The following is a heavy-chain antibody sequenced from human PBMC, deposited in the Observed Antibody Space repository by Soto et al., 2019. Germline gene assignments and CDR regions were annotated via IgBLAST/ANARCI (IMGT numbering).Heavy chain of an antibody. CDR3: ARDEAQDYYYGMDV. J-gene: IGHJ6*02. CDR2: IYYSGST. V-gene: IGHV4-59*01. CDR1: GGSISSYY. Sequence: SETLSLTCTVSGGSISSYYWSWIRQPPGKGLEWIGYIYYSGSTNYNPSLKSRVTISVDTSKNQFSLKLSSVTAADTAVYYCARDEAQDYYYGMDVWGQGTTVTVS.